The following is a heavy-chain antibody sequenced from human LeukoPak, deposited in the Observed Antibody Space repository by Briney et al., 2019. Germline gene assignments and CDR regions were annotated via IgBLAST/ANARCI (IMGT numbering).Heavy chain of an antibody. CDR1: GGSISSSSYY. V-gene: IGHV4-39*07. CDR3: AREIAVAGNFDY. J-gene: IGHJ4*02. D-gene: IGHD6-19*01. CDR2: IYYSGST. Sequence: PSETLSLTCTVSGGSISSSSYYWGWIRQPPGKGLEWIGSIYYSGSTYYNPSLKSRVTISVDTSKNQFSLKLSSVTAADTAVYYCAREIAVAGNFDYWGQGTLVTVSS.